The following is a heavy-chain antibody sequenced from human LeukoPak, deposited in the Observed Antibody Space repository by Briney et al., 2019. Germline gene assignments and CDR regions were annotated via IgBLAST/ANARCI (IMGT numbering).Heavy chain of an antibody. Sequence: GGSLRLSCAASGFTFSSYGMNWVRQAPGKGLEWVSSISSSSSYIYYADSVKGRFTISRDNAKNSLYLQMNSLRAEDTAVYYCATDIVVVPASVATSTTDYWGQGTLVTVSS. CDR1: GFTFSSYG. CDR2: ISSSSSYI. D-gene: IGHD2-2*01. J-gene: IGHJ4*02. V-gene: IGHV3-21*01. CDR3: ATDIVVVPASVATSTTDY.